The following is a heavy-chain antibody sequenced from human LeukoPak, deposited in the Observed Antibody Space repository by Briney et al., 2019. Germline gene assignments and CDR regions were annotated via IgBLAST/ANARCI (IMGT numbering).Heavy chain of an antibody. CDR1: GFTFSNFN. J-gene: IGHJ6*03. V-gene: IGHV3-21*01. Sequence: GGSLRLSCAASGFTFSNFNMNWVRQAPGKGLEWVSCISSSGYSIYYADSVKGRFTISRDNAKNSLYLQMDSLRAEDTAVYYCARDLTDPPYYYYYIDVWGKGTTVTISS. CDR3: ARDLTDPPYYYYYIDV. CDR2: ISSSGYSI.